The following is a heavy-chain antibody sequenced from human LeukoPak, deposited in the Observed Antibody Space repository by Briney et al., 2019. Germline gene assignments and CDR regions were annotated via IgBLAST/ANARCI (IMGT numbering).Heavy chain of an antibody. J-gene: IGHJ5*02. CDR2: MSTSGNS. CDR3: ARESGSMRWFDP. V-gene: IGHV4-4*07. CDR1: GGSISGYY. D-gene: IGHD6-25*01. Sequence: ASETLSLTCTVSGGSISGYYWSWIRQPAGKGPEWIGRMSTSGNSNYIPSLVSRVTMSVDTSKNQFSLNLSSVTAADTAVYYCARESGSMRWFDPWGQGTLVTVSS.